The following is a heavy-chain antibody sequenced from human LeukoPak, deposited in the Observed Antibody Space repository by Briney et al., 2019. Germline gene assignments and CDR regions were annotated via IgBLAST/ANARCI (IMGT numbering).Heavy chain of an antibody. J-gene: IGHJ6*03. CDR3: AREGYGVYYYYYMDV. D-gene: IGHD4-17*01. V-gene: IGHV4-61*02. CDR1: GGSISSGSYY. Sequence: PSETLSLTCTVSGGSISSGSYYWSWIRQPGGKGLEWIGRTYTSGSTNYNPSLKSRVTISVDTSKNQFSLKLSSVTAADTAVYYCAREGYGVYYYYYMDVWGKGTTVTVSS. CDR2: TYTSGST.